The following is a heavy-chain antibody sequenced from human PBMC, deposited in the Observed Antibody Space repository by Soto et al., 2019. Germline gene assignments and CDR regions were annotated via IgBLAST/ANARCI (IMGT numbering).Heavy chain of an antibody. J-gene: IGHJ5*02. CDR2: ISAYNGNT. CDR3: ARDEVANSDILTGADWFDP. V-gene: IGHV1-18*01. Sequence: GAXVKVSCKASGYTFTSYGISWVRQAPGQGLEWMGWISAYNGNTNYAQKLQGRVTMTTDTSTSTAYMELRSLRSDDTAVYYCARDEVANSDILTGADWFDPWGQGTLVTVSS. CDR1: GYTFTSYG. D-gene: IGHD3-9*01.